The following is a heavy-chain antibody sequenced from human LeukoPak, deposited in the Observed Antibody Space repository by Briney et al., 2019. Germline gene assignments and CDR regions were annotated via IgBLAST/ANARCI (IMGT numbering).Heavy chain of an antibody. Sequence: ASVKVSCKASGYTFTSYDINWMRQATGQGLEWMGWMSPNSGNTGYAQKFQGRVTMTRDTSTGTAYLELSSLRSEDSAVYYCVRTPPNWGADFWGQGTLVTISS. J-gene: IGHJ4*02. V-gene: IGHV1-8*01. D-gene: IGHD7-27*01. CDR3: VRTPPNWGADF. CDR1: GYTFTSYD. CDR2: MSPNSGNT.